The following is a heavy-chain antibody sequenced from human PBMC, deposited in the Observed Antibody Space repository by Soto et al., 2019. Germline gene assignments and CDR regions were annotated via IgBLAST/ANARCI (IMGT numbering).Heavy chain of an antibody. CDR2: IYWDDDE. V-gene: IGHV2-5*02. Sequence: GVAWIRQPPGKALEWLALIYWDDDERYSPSLNNRLTITKDTSKNQVVLTMTNMDPVDTATYFCAHRGGVVRGKPTWFAPWRNRSLVIVTP. J-gene: IGHJ5*02. CDR3: AHRGGVVRGKPTWFAP. D-gene: IGHD3-10*01. CDR1: G.